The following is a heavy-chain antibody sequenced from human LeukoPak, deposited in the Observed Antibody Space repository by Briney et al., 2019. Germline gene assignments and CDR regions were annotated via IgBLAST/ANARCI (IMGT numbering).Heavy chain of an antibody. D-gene: IGHD2-2*01. CDR3: AIEGGYCSSTSCYLIWFDP. V-gene: IGHV3-30*03. CDR2: ISYDGSNK. J-gene: IGHJ5*02. Sequence: SGGSLRLSCAASGFTFSSYGMHWVRQAPGKGLEWVAVISYDGSNKYYADSVKGRFTISRDNSKNTLYLQMNSLRAEDTAVYYCAIEGGYCSSTSCYLIWFDPWGQGTLVAVSS. CDR1: GFTFSSYG.